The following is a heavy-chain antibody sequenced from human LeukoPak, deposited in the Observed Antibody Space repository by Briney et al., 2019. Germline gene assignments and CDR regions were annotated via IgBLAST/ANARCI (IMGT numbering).Heavy chain of an antibody. V-gene: IGHV1-2*02. Sequence: ASVKVSCKASGGTFSSYAISWVRQAPGQGLEWMGWINPNSGGTNYAQKFQGRVTMTRDTSISTAYMELSRLRSDDTAVYYCARAHNMITFGGVIVMGYWGQGTLVTVSS. CDR3: ARAHNMITFGGVIVMGY. CDR1: GGTFSSYA. CDR2: INPNSGGT. J-gene: IGHJ4*02. D-gene: IGHD3-16*02.